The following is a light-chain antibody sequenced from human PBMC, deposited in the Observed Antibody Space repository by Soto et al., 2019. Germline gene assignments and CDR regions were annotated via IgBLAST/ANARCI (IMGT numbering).Light chain of an antibody. V-gene: IGLV2-14*01. CDR2: EVS. CDR3: SSYTGSSTLV. CDR1: SSDFGGYDY. J-gene: IGLJ1*01. Sequence: QSALTQPASASGSPGQSITISCTGTSSDFGGYDYVSWYLQHPGKVPKLMIYEVSNRPSGVSNRFSGSKSGNTASLTISGHRAEDEADYYCSSYTGSSTLVFGTGTKLTVL.